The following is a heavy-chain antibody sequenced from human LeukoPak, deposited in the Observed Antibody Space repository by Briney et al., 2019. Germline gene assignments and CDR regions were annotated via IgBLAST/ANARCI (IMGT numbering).Heavy chain of an antibody. J-gene: IGHJ4*02. Sequence: GGSLRLSCAASGFTFDEHGMSWVRQAPGKGLEWVSGINWNGASTGYADSMKGRFTISRDNAKNSLYLQMNSLRAEDTALYYCARVQRWGYSNYFDYWGQGTLVTVSS. V-gene: IGHV3-20*04. D-gene: IGHD4-11*01. CDR3: ARVQRWGYSNYFDY. CDR1: GFTFDEHG. CDR2: INWNGAST.